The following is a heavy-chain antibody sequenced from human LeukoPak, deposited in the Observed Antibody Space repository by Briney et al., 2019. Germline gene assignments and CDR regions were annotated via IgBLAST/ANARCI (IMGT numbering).Heavy chain of an antibody. J-gene: IGHJ4*02. Sequence: GGSLRLSCAASGFTLSSYAMRWVRQAPGKGLEWVAGISYDGSNKYYADSVKGRFTISRDNSKNTLYLQMNSLRAEDTAVYYCARDYVAGLGGFDYGGQGTLVTVSS. D-gene: IGHD3/OR15-3a*01. CDR2: ISYDGSNK. V-gene: IGHV3-30-3*01. CDR3: ARDYVAGLGGFDY. CDR1: GFTLSSYA.